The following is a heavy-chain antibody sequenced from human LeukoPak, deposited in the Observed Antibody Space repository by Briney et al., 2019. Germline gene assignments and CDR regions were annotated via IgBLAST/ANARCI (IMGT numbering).Heavy chain of an antibody. D-gene: IGHD6-6*01. CDR1: GFTFSSYE. CDR3: ARGGGARIAARPNDAFDI. J-gene: IGHJ3*02. Sequence: GGSLRLSCAASGFTFSSYEMNWVRQAPGKGLEWVSYISSSGSTIYYADSVKGRFTISRDNAKNSLYLQMNSLRAEDTAVYYCARGGGARIAARPNDAFDIWGQGTMVTVSS. CDR2: ISSSGSTI. V-gene: IGHV3-48*03.